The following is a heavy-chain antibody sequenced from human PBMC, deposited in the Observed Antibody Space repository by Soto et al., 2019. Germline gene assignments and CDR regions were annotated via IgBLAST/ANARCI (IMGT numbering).Heavy chain of an antibody. CDR2: MNPICGKT. Sequence: EASVKVSCKASGGTFSSYAISWVRQAPGQGLEWMGWMNPICGKTNYAQKFQGRVTITTNTSISTAYMELSSLRSEDTAVYYCARGDFLRWYRYFQHWGQGTLVTVS. CDR3: ARGDFLRWYRYFQH. V-gene: IGHV1-8*03. J-gene: IGHJ1*01. CDR1: GGTFSSYA. D-gene: IGHD3-3*01.